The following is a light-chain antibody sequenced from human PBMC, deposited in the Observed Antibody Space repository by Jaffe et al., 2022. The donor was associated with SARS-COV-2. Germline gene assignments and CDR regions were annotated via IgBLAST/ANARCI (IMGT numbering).Light chain of an antibody. CDR1: TSDIGGYDL. Sequence: QSALTQPASVSGTLGQSITISCTGTTSDIGGYDLVSWYQQQPDKVPKLIIFGVSKRPSGVSNRFSASKSDSTASLTISGLRPEDEADYFCSAYTRSSAFLLFGGGTRLTVL. J-gene: IGLJ3*02. CDR2: GVS. CDR3: SAYTRSSAFLL. V-gene: IGLV2-14*03.